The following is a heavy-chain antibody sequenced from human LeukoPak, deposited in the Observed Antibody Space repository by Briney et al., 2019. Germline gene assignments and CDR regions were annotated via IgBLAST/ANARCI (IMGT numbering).Heavy chain of an antibody. D-gene: IGHD2-15*01. CDR1: GFTFSSYG. CDR3: AKVEGIVVVVAAKGYYFDY. J-gene: IGHJ4*02. CDR2: ISGSGGST. V-gene: IGHV3-23*01. Sequence: PGGSLRLSCAASGFTFSSYGMSWVRQAPGKGLEWVSAISGSGGSTYYADSVKGRFTISRDNSKNTLYLQMNSLRAEDTAVYYCAKVEGIVVVVAAKGYYFDYWGQGTLVTVSS.